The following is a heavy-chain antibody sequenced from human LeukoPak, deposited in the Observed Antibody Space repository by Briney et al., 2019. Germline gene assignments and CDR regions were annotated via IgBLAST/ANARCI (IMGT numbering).Heavy chain of an antibody. CDR1: GGTFSSYA. CDR3: ARLFGVVIDY. Sequence: ASVKVSCKASGGTFSSYAVSWVRQAPGQGLEWMGRINPNSGGTNYAQKFQGRVTMTRDTSISTAYMELSRLRSDDTAVYYCARLFGVVIDYWGQGTLVTVSS. D-gene: IGHD3-3*01. J-gene: IGHJ4*02. CDR2: INPNSGGT. V-gene: IGHV1-2*06.